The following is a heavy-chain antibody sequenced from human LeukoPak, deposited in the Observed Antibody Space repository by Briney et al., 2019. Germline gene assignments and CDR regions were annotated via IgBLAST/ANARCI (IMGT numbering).Heavy chain of an antibody. Sequence: PSETLSLTCTVSGGSISSYCWSWIRQPPGKGLEWIGYIYYSGSTNYNPSLKSRVTISVDTSKSQFSLKLSSVTAADTAVYYCARLPRGYYGDYQIDYWGQGTLVTVSS. CDR3: ARLPRGYYGDYQIDY. J-gene: IGHJ4*02. CDR1: GGSISSYC. D-gene: IGHD4-17*01. CDR2: IYYSGST. V-gene: IGHV4-59*08.